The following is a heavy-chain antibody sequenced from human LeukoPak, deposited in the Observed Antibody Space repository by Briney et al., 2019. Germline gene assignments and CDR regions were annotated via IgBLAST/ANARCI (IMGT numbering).Heavy chain of an antibody. V-gene: IGHV3-33*06. CDR1: GFTFDDYA. CDR2: IWYDGSNK. J-gene: IGHJ4*02. Sequence: GRSLRLSCAASGFTFDDYAMHWVRQAPGKGLEWVAVIWYDGSNKYYADSVKGRFTISRDNSKNTLYLQMNSLRAEDTAVYYCAKTGGGSYWYVFDYWGQGTLVTVSS. CDR3: AKTGGGSYWYVFDY. D-gene: IGHD1-26*01.